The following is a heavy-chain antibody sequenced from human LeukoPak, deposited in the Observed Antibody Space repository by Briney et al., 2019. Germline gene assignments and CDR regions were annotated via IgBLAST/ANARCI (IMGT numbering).Heavy chain of an antibody. V-gene: IGHV3-49*03. J-gene: IGHJ6*04. CDR3: TRFRYAYYDFWSGLDV. CDR1: GSTFGDYA. Sequence: GGSLRLSCTASGSTFGDYAMSWFRQAPGKGLEWVGFIRSKAYGGTTEYAASVKGRFTISRDDSKSIAYLQMNSLKTEDTAVYYCTRFRYAYYDFWSGLDVWGKGTTVTVSS. D-gene: IGHD3-3*01. CDR2: IRSKAYGGTT.